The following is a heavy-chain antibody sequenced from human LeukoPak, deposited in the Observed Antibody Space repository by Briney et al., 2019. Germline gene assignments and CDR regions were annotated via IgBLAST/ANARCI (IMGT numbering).Heavy chain of an antibody. CDR1: GFTFSNYW. J-gene: IGHJ4*02. Sequence: GGSLRLSCAASGFTFSNYWMSWVRQAPGKGLEWVANINPDGSGKYYVDSVKGRFTISRDNAKNSLYLQMSSLRVEDTAVYYCARGSSGWFLDLFDYWGQGTLVTVSS. D-gene: IGHD6-19*01. CDR2: INPDGSGK. CDR3: ARGSSGWFLDLFDY. V-gene: IGHV3-7*03.